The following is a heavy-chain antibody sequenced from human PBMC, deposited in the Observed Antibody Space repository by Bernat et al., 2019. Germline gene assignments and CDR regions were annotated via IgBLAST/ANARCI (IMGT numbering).Heavy chain of an antibody. CDR2: ISGSGITT. J-gene: IGHJ3*02. CDR1: GFTFSLYA. Sequence: EAQLLESGGGLVEPGGSLRPSCPASGFTFSLYAMAWVRQAPGKGLEWVSAISGSGITTYYADSVKGRFTVSRDNSRNTVYLEMSSLTAEDTALYYCAKDEGSSGRDHDAFDIWGHGTMVTVSS. CDR3: AKDEGSSGRDHDAFDI. V-gene: IGHV3-23*01. D-gene: IGHD6-19*01.